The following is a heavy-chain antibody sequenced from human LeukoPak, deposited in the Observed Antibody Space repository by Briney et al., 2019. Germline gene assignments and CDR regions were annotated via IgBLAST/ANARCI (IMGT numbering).Heavy chain of an antibody. V-gene: IGHV4-61*01. J-gene: IGHJ4*02. D-gene: IGHD2-8*02. CDR1: GGSVSSSSYY. CDR2: ISHSGST. Sequence: TSETLSLTCTVSGGSVSSSSYYWSWIRQPPGKGLEWIGYISHSGSTNYSPSLKSRVTISLDTSKNQFSLKLSSVTAADTAVYYCAGHHPRNTVDFWGQGTLVTVSS. CDR3: AGHHPRNTVDF.